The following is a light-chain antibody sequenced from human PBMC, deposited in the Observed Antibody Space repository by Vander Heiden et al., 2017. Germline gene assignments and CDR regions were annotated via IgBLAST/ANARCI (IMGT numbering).Light chain of an antibody. Sequence: QSALTHPPSVSGPPGQPTTIPCTGTSSDNGRDNHVSWYQQQPGKAPILMIYEDHNRPSGISNRFSGSKSGSTASLTISGLQAEDEADYYCSSYRSSSTRVFGGGTKLTVL. CDR3: SSYRSSSTRV. J-gene: IGLJ3*02. V-gene: IGLV2-14*01. CDR2: EDH. CDR1: SSDNGRDNH.